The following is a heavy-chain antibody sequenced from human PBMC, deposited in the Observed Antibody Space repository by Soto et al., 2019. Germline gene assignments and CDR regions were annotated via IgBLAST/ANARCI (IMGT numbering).Heavy chain of an antibody. J-gene: IGHJ4*02. Sequence: GGSLRLSCAASGFTFSSYAMHWVRQAPGKGLEWVAVISYDGSNKYYADSVKGRFTISRDNSKNTLYLQMNSLRAEDTAVYYCARDQGIGDSSGYFDYWGQGTLVTVSS. V-gene: IGHV3-30*04. CDR1: GFTFSSYA. CDR2: ISYDGSNK. CDR3: ARDQGIGDSSGYFDY. D-gene: IGHD3-22*01.